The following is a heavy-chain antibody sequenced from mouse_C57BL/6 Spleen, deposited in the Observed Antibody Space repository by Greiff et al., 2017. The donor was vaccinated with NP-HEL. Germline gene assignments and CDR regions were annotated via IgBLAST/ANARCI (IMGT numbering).Heavy chain of an antibody. D-gene: IGHD4-1*01. CDR2: ISSGSSTI. V-gene: IGHV5-17*01. J-gene: IGHJ2*01. CDR1: GFTFSDYG. CDR3: ARESWVYFDY. Sequence: EVNVVESGGGLVKPGGSLKLSCAASGFTFSDYGMHWVRQAPEKGLEWVAYISSGSSTIYYADTVKGRFTISRDNAKNTLFLQMTSLRSEDTAMYYCARESWVYFDYWGQGTTLTVSS.